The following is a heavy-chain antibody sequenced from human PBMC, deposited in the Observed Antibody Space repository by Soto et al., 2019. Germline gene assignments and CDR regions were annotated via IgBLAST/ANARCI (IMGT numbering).Heavy chain of an antibody. J-gene: IGHJ4*02. D-gene: IGHD2-15*01. CDR1: GGSFSGYY. CDR2: INHSGNT. CDR3: TRAAPLYCSGTTCYSGRDS. Sequence: QVQLQQWGAGLLKPSEPLSLNCAGYGGSFSGYYWSWIRQPPGKGLEWIGEINHSGNTNYNPSLKTQVTISVDTSHIQISLKLNSVTAEDTSVYYCTRAAPLYCSGTTCYSGRDSWGQGTLVTVSS. V-gene: IGHV4-34*01.